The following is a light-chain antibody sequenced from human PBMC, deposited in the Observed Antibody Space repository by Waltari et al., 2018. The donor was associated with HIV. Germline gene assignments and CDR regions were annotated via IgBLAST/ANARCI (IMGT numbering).Light chain of an antibody. Sequence: SYELTQPPSVSVSPGQTATITCSGDKLGDKYAGWYQQKSGQSPGLVIYQDTKRHSGIPERFSGSNSGNTATLTITVTQATDEADYYCQTWDNTYVFGAGTKVTVL. CDR3: QTWDNTYV. CDR2: QDT. J-gene: IGLJ1*01. CDR1: KLGDKY. V-gene: IGLV3-1*01.